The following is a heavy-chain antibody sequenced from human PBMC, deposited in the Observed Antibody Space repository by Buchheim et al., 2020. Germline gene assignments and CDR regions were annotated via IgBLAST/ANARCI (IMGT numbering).Heavy chain of an antibody. J-gene: IGHJ4*02. CDR3: ARDFRHGFDY. Sequence: QVQLVESGGGVVQPGRSLRLSCAASGFTFSSYAMHWVRQAPGKGLEWVAVISYDGSNKYYADSVKGRFTISRDNSKNTLYLQMNSLRAEDTAVYYCARDFRHGFDYWGQGTL. CDR1: GFTFSSYA. V-gene: IGHV3-30-3*01. D-gene: IGHD6-6*01. CDR2: ISYDGSNK.